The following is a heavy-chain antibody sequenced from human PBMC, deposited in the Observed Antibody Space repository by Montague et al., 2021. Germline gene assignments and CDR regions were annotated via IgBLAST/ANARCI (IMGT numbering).Heavy chain of an antibody. CDR2: TYYRPKWYN. Sequence: CAISGDNVSSNDATWNWIRQSPSRGLEWLGRTYYRPKWYNEYAISVKSRITVNPDTSKNQFSLLLNSVTPEDTAVYYCARGWQKRFDPWGQGTLVTVSS. J-gene: IGHJ5*02. CDR1: GDNVSSNDAT. V-gene: IGHV6-1*01. D-gene: IGHD5-24*01. CDR3: ARGWQKRFDP.